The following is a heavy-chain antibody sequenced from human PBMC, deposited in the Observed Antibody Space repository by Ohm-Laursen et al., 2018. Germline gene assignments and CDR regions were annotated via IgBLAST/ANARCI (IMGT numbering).Heavy chain of an antibody. CDR2: IKSKTDGGTT. V-gene: IGHV3-15*01. CDR1: GFTFSNAW. CDR3: TTDLGIYYDSGSVDY. J-gene: IGHJ4*02. D-gene: IGHD3-22*01. Sequence: GSLRLSCAASGFTFSNAWMSWVRQAPGKGLEWVGRIKSKTDGGTTDYAAPVKGRFTISRDDSKNTLYLQMNSLKTEDTAVYYCTTDLGIYYDSGSVDYWGQGTLVTVSS.